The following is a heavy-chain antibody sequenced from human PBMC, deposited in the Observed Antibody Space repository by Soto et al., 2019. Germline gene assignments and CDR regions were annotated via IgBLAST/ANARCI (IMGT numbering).Heavy chain of an antibody. Sequence: GKGLERKRGIDPEDGERIYAQKYQGRVTKTEDTSTDTAYMEMSSLRSEDSAVYYCATGGYTAMVTSLFDYWGQGTLVTVSS. CDR3: ATGGYTAMVTSLFDY. V-gene: IGHV1-24*01. CDR2: IDPEDGER. D-gene: IGHD5-18*01. J-gene: IGHJ4*02.